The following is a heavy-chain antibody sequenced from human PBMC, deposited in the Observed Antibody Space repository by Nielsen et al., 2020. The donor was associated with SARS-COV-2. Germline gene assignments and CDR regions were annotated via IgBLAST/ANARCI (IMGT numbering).Heavy chain of an antibody. J-gene: IGHJ6*02. V-gene: IGHV5-51*01. Sequence: VRQMPGKGLEWMGIIYPGGSDTRYSPSFQGQVTISADKSISTAYLQWSSLKASDTAMYYCARHPDTAMDDYYYYGMDVWGQGTTVTVSS. CDR2: IYPGGSDT. CDR3: ARHPDTAMDDYYYYGMDV. D-gene: IGHD5-18*01.